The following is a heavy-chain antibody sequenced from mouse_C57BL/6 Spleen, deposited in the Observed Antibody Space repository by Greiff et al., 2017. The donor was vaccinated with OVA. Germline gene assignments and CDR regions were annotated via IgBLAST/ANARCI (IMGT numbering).Heavy chain of an antibody. CDR2: IDPSDSET. J-gene: IGHJ3*01. D-gene: IGHD3-2*02. V-gene: IGHV1-52*01. Sequence: QVQLQQPGAELVRPGSSVKLSCKASGYTFTSYWMHWVKQRPIQGLEWIGNIDPSDSETHYNQKFKDKATLTVDKSSSTAYMQLSSLTSEDSAVYYCARRDSSGPCFAYWGQGTLVTVSA. CDR3: ARRDSSGPCFAY. CDR1: GYTFTSYW.